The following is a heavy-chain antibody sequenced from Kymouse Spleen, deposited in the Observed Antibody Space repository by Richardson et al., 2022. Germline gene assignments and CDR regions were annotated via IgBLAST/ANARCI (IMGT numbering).Heavy chain of an antibody. CDR3: AREGFYYGSGSPLYYYYGMDV. V-gene: IGHV4-4*02. D-gene: IGHD3-10*01. CDR2: IYHSGST. CDR1: GGSISSSNW. J-gene: IGHJ6*02. Sequence: QVQLQESGPGLVKPSGTLSLTCAVSGGSISSSNWWSWVRQPPGKGLEWIGEIYHSGSTNYNPSLKSRVTISVDKSKNQFSLKLSSVTAADTAVYYCAREGFYYGSGSPLYYYYGMDVWGQGTTVTVSS.